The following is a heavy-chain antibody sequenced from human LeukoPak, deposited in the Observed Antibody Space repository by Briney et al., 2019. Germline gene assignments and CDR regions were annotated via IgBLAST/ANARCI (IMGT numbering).Heavy chain of an antibody. CDR2: ITPKSGDT. CDR3: ARVRLADERAWAY. Sequence: ASVKVSFKASGYTFSDFYIHWVRQAPGQGLEYVGWITPKSGDTYSPQRFQGRVTMTRDASISTAYMELSSLRSDDTAVYFCARVRLADERAWAYWGQGTLVTVSS. J-gene: IGHJ4*02. D-gene: IGHD3-3*02. CDR1: GYTFSDFY. V-gene: IGHV1-2*02.